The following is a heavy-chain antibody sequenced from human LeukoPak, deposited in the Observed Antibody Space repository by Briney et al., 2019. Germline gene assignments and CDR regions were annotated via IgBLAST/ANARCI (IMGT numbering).Heavy chain of an antibody. CDR2: IYYTGST. CDR1: GGSISSSRYY. J-gene: IGHJ5*02. Sequence: SETLPLTCTVSGGSISSSRYYWAWIRQPPGKGLEWIGSIYYTGSTYYNPSLRSRVSISVDTSKNQFTLKLSSVTAADTAVYYCARRGVVATPDANTSGQGNLFTVSS. CDR3: ARRGVVATPDANT. V-gene: IGHV4-39*01. D-gene: IGHD5-12*01.